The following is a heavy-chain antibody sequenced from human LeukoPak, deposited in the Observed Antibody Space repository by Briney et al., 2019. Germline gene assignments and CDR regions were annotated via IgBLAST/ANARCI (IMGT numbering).Heavy chain of an antibody. CDR1: GFTFDDYA. J-gene: IGHJ4*02. V-gene: IGHV3-9*01. CDR2: ISWNSGSI. Sequence: GGSLRLSCAASGFTFDDYAMHWVRQAPGKGLEWVSGISWNSGSIGYADSVKGRFTISRDNAKNSLYLQMNSLRAEDTALYYCARAGFALAPHRGTPFDYWGQGTLVTVSS. D-gene: IGHD6-6*01. CDR3: ARAGFALAPHRGTPFDY.